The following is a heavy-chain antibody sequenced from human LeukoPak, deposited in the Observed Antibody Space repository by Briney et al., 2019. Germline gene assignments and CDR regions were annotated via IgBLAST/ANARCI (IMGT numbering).Heavy chain of an antibody. CDR1: GGSISSSSYY. J-gene: IGHJ5*02. D-gene: IGHD4-23*01. V-gene: IGHV4-39*07. CDR3: ARDLVVTGWFDP. CDR2: IYHSGST. Sequence: PSETLSLTCTVSGGSISSSSYYWGWIRQPPGKGLEWIGYIYHSGSTYYNPSLKSRVTISVDRSKNQFSLKLSSVTAADTAVYYCARDLVVTGWFDPWGQGTLVTVSS.